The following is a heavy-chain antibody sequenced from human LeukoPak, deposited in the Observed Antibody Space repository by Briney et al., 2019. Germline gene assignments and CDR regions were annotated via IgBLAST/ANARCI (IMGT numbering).Heavy chain of an antibody. CDR3: AKGGGYEVLYDY. D-gene: IGHD5-12*01. V-gene: IGHV3-23*01. CDR2: ISGSGAYT. J-gene: IGHJ4*02. CDR1: GFTFSNYG. Sequence: GGSLRLSCAASGFTFSNYGMSRVRQAPGKGLEWVSAISGSGAYTYYADSVKGRFTISRDNSKNTLYLQINSLRAEDTAVYYCAKGGGYEVLYDYWGQGTLVTVSS.